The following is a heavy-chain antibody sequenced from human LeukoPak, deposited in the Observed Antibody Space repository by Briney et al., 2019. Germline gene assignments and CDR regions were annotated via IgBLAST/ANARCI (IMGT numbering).Heavy chain of an antibody. J-gene: IGHJ4*02. CDR1: GGSISSSSYY. V-gene: IGHV4-39*01. Sequence: SETLSLTCTVSGGSISSSSYYWGWIRQPPGKGLEWIGSIYYSGSTYYNPSLKSRVTISVDTYKNQFSLRLSSVPAADTAVYYRARHPPSRGYSYGYPPNYFDYWGQGTLVTVSS. D-gene: IGHD5-18*01. CDR3: ARHPPSRGYSYGYPPNYFDY. CDR2: IYYSGST.